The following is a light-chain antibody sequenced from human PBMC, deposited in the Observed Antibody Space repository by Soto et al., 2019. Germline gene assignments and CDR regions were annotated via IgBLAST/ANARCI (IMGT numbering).Light chain of an antibody. CDR3: SSYTSTNALVI. CDR2: DVS. CDR1: SSDVGGYNY. V-gene: IGLV2-14*03. J-gene: IGLJ2*01. Sequence: QSALTQPASVSGSPGQSVTISCTGTSSDVGGYNYVSWYQQHPGKAPKLLIYDVSHRPSVVSNRFAGSKSGNTASLAISGLQAEDEADYYCSSYTSTNALVIFGGGTKLTV.